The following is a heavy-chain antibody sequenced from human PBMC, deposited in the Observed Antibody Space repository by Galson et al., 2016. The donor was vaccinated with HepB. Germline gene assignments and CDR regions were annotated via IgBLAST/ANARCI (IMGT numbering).Heavy chain of an antibody. D-gene: IGHD2-21*01. CDR1: GFTFSRIA. Sequence: SLRLSCAASGFTFSRIAMHWVRQAPGKGLKWVAVISYDGGSNYYADSVKGRFTISIDNSKNTLYLQMNSLRAEDSAVYYCARVIGGTLDALDTWGQGTMVTVSS. V-gene: IGHV3-30*04. CDR2: ISYDGGSN. CDR3: ARVIGGTLDALDT. J-gene: IGHJ3*02.